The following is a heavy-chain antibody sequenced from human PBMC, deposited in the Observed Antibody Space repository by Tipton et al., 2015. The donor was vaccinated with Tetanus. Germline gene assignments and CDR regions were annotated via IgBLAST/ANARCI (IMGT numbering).Heavy chain of an antibody. CDR1: GGSINSGGHF. D-gene: IGHD5-18*01. V-gene: IGHV4-31*03. CDR3: ARGGSYSYRPRGFDL. J-gene: IGHJ2*01. CDR2: IRDNGNS. Sequence: TLSLTCTVSGGSINSGGHFWTWIRQRTGKGLEWIGHIRDNGNSYANPSLSGRVTMSVDTRKNQFSLNLTSMSVADTAVYYCARGGSYSYRPRGFDLWGRGTLVTVSS.